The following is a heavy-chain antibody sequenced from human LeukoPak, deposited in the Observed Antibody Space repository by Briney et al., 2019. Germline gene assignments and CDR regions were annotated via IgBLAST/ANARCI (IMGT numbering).Heavy chain of an antibody. J-gene: IGHJ4*02. V-gene: IGHV4-59*01. Sequence: PSETLSLTCTVSGGSISSYYWSWIRQPPGKGLEWIGYIYYSGSTNYNPSLKSRVTISVDTSKNQFSLKLSSVTAADTAVYYCASLNYYDSSGYWGQGTLVTVSS. CDR3: ASLNYYDSSGY. D-gene: IGHD3-22*01. CDR1: GGSISSYY. CDR2: IYYSGST.